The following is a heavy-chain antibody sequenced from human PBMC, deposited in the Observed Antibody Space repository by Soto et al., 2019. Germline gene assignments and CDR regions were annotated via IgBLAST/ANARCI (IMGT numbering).Heavy chain of an antibody. J-gene: IGHJ4*02. D-gene: IGHD3-10*01. Sequence: QITLKESGPTLVKATQTLTLTCTFSGFSLSTSGVGVGWIRQPPGKALEWLALIYWDDDKRYSPSLKSRLTITXDTSXNXLVLIMTNMDPVDTATYYCAHTQLNYYGSGTYYFDYWGQGTLVTVSS. CDR3: AHTQLNYYGSGTYYFDY. V-gene: IGHV2-5*02. CDR2: IYWDDDK. CDR1: GFSLSTSGVG.